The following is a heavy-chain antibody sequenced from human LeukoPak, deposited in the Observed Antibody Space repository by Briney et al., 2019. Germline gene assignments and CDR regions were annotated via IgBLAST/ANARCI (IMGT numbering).Heavy chain of an antibody. Sequence: SETLSLTCAVYGGSFSGYYWSWIRQPPGKGLEWIGEINHSGSTNYNPSLKSRVTISVDTSKNQFSLKLSSATAADTAVYYCARGVPAARSMNWFDPWGQGTLVTVSS. CDR3: ARGVPAARSMNWFDP. J-gene: IGHJ5*02. CDR2: INHSGST. V-gene: IGHV4-34*01. CDR1: GGSFSGYY. D-gene: IGHD2-2*01.